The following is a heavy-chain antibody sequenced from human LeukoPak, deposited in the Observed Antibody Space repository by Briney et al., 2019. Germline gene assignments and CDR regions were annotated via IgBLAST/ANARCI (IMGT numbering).Heavy chain of an antibody. CDR2: ISSSGNYI. V-gene: IGHV3-21*01. D-gene: IGHD1-1*01. CDR1: GFTFSGYS. J-gene: IGHJ4*02. CDR3: AAFATSNAQWANFDF. Sequence: GRTLRPSCAASGFTFSGYSMNSGREAPGPGLEWVSSISSSGNYIHYADSVKGRFTISRDNAKNSLYLQVNSLRAEDTAVYYCAAFATSNAQWANFDFWGQGTLVTVSS.